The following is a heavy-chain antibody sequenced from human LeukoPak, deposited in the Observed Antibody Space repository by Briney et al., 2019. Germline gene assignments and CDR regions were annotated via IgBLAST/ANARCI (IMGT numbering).Heavy chain of an antibody. CDR3: ARGPDVDTAMIPY. D-gene: IGHD5-18*01. V-gene: IGHV4-4*02. CDR2: IYHSGST. Sequence: NPSETLSLTCAVSGGSISSSNWWSWVRQPPGKGLEWIGEIYHSGSTNYNPSLKSRVTISVDKSKNQFSLKLSSVTAADTAVYYCARGPDVDTAMIPYWGQGTLVTVSS. J-gene: IGHJ4*02. CDR1: GGSISSSNW.